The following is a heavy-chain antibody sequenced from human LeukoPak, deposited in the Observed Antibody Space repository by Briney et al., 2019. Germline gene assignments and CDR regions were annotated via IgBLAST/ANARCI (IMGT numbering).Heavy chain of an antibody. Sequence: GGSLRLSCAASGFTFSSYAMHWVRQAPGKGLEWVAVISYDGSNKYYADSVKGRFTISRDNSKNTLYLQMYSLRAEDTAVYYCARQGYCSGGSCSLDYWGQGTLVTVSS. J-gene: IGHJ4*02. CDR3: ARQGYCSGGSCSLDY. V-gene: IGHV3-30-3*01. CDR2: ISYDGSNK. CDR1: GFTFSSYA. D-gene: IGHD2-15*01.